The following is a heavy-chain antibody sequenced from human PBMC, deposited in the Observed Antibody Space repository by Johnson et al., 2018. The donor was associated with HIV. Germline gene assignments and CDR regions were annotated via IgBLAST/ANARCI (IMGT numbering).Heavy chain of an antibody. D-gene: IGHD3-16*02. CDR3: AKDIVFKSAPQGAFDM. J-gene: IGHJ3*02. Sequence: VQLVESGGGLVQPGGSLRLSCAASGFTFDDYGMSWVRQGSGKGLEWVSGINWNGGSTGYADSVKGRFTISRDNAKNSLYLQMNSLRAEDTALYYCAKDIVFKSAPQGAFDMWGQGTMVTVSS. CDR1: GFTFDDYG. CDR2: INWNGGST. V-gene: IGHV3-20*04.